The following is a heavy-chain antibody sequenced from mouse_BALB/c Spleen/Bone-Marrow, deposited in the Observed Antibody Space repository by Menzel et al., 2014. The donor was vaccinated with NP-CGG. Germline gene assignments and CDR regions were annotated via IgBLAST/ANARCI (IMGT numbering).Heavy chain of an antibody. CDR3: ARIYYYGRDY. J-gene: IGHJ2*01. CDR1: GYTFTNYW. V-gene: IGHV1-7*01. Sequence: QVQLQQSGAEPAKPGASVKMSCKASGYTFTNYWMHWVKQRPGQGLEWIGYINPSTGYTEYNQKFKDKATLTADKSSSTAYMQLSSLTSEGSAVYYCARIYYYGRDYWGQGTTLTVSS. CDR2: INPSTGYT. D-gene: IGHD1-1*01.